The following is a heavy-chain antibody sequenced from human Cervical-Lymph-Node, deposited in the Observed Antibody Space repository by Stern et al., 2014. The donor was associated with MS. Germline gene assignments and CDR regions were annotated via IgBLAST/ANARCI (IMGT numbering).Heavy chain of an antibody. CDR3: ARRGMDV. CDR2: IYPDDSDT. V-gene: IGHV5-51*01. J-gene: IGHJ6*02. Sequence: VQLVESGAEVKKPGESLTISCKGFGYSFNIYWIAWVRQRPGKSLEWIGIIYPDDSDTGYSPSFQGQVTFSVDKSISTAYLQWSSLKPSDTATYFCARRGMDVWGQGTSVTVSS. CDR1: GYSFNIYW.